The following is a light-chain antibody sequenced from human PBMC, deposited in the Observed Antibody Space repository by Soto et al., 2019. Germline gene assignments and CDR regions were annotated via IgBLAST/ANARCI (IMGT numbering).Light chain of an antibody. CDR2: GAS. J-gene: IGKJ4*01. V-gene: IGKV3-20*01. CDR1: QSVSSSY. CDR3: QQYGSSPEA. Sequence: DIVLTQSPGTLSLSPGERATLSCRASQSVSSSYLAWYQQKPGQAPRLLIHGASSRATVIPDRFSGSGSGTDFALIISRLEPEDFAVYYCQQYGSSPEAFCEGTKVEIK.